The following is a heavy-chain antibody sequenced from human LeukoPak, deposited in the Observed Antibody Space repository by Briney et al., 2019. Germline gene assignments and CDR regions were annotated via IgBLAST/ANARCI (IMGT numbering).Heavy chain of an antibody. V-gene: IGHV4-61*08. CDR2: IYYSGST. CDR3: ARAGTYYYDSSGYFHFDY. J-gene: IGHJ4*02. D-gene: IGHD3-22*01. Sequence: SETLSLTCTVSGGSISSGDYYWSWIRQPPGKGLEWIGYIYYSGSTNYNPSLKSRVTISVDTSKNQFSLKLSSVTAADTAVYYCARAGTYYYDSSGYFHFDYWGQGTLVTVSS. CDR1: GGSISSGDYY.